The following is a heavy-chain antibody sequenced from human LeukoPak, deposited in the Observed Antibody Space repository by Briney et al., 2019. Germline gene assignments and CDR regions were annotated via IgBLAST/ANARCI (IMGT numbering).Heavy chain of an antibody. CDR1: GGSLSGSY. D-gene: IGHD3-3*01. V-gene: IGHV4-34*01. J-gene: IGHJ4*02. Sequence: SETLSLTCAVYGGSLSGSYWSWIRQPPGKGLEWIGEINHSGSANYNPSLKSRVTISVDTSKNQFSLKLSSVTAADTAVYYCASRSITIFGVDYWGQGTLVTVSS. CDR2: INHSGSA. CDR3: ASRSITIFGVDY.